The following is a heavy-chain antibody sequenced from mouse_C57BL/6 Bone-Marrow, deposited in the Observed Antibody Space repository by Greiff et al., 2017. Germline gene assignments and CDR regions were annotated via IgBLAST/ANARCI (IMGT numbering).Heavy chain of an antibody. CDR2: INPGSGGT. Sequence: VKLLESGAELVRPGTSVKVSCKASGYAFTNYLIEWVKQRPGQGLEWIGVINPGSGGTNYNEKFKGKATLTADKSSSTAYMQLSSLTSEDSAVYFCARSGLRPLFAYWGQGTLVTVSA. CDR1: GYAFTNYL. CDR3: ARSGLRPLFAY. J-gene: IGHJ3*01. D-gene: IGHD2-2*01. V-gene: IGHV1-54*01.